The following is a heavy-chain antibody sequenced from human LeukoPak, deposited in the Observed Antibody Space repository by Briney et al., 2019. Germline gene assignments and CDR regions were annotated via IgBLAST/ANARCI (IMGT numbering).Heavy chain of an antibody. J-gene: IGHJ6*03. CDR1: GYSFTDFH. CDR2: INPTSGAT. V-gene: IGHV1-46*01. CDR3: AREVSWTTVTTRHYFYYYMDV. D-gene: IGHD4-11*01. Sequence: ASVKVSCKASGYSFTDFHVHWVRQAPGQGLEWVGIINPTSGATTYAQKFQGRVTMTGDMSTSTVYMELSGLGSEDTAVNYCAREVSWTTVTTRHYFYYYMDVWGKGTTVTVSS.